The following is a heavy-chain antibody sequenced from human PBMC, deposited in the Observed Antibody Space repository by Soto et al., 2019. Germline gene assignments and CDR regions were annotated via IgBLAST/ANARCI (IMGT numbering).Heavy chain of an antibody. J-gene: IGHJ6*02. CDR3: AKGRSYYYYYGVDV. V-gene: IGHV3-23*01. CDR1: GFTFSSYA. CDR2: IIDSGGST. Sequence: GGSLRLSCAASGFTFSSYAMSWVRQAPGKGLEWVSDIIDSGGSTYYADSVKGRFTISRDNSKSTLYLQMNSLRAEDTALYYCAKGRSYYYYYGVDVWGQGTTVTVSS.